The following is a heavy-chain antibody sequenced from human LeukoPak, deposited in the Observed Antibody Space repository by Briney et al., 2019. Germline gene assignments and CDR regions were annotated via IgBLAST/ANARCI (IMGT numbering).Heavy chain of an antibody. CDR2: IKQDGSEK. CDR1: GFTFSSYW. D-gene: IGHD2-15*01. Sequence: GGSLRLSCAASGFTFSSYWMSWVRQAPGKELQWVANIKQDGSEKYYVDSVKGRFTISRDNAKNSLYLQMNSLRAEDTAVYCCARFVGYCSGGSCYSADYFDYWGQGTLVTVSS. J-gene: IGHJ4*02. CDR3: ARFVGYCSGGSCYSADYFDY. V-gene: IGHV3-7*01.